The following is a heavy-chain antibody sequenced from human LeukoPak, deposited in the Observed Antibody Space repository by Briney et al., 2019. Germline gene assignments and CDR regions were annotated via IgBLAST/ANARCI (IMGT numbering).Heavy chain of an antibody. J-gene: IGHJ4*02. Sequence: GGSLRLSCAASGFTFSSYGMNWVRQAPGQGLEWVAVIWYVGSNEYYADSVKGRFTISRDNSKNTLYLQMNSLRAEDTAVYYCARGDEELLLGDWGQGTLVTVSS. V-gene: IGHV3-33*01. D-gene: IGHD2-15*01. CDR3: ARGDEELLLGD. CDR2: IWYVGSNE. CDR1: GFTFSSYG.